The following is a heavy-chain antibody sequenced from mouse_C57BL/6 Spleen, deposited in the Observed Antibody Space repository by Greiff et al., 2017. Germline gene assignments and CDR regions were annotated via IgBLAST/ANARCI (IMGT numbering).Heavy chain of an antibody. CDR2: IYPRSGNT. V-gene: IGHV1-81*01. CDR1: GYTFTSYG. J-gene: IGHJ2*01. Sequence: VQLQQSGAELARPGASVKLSCKASGYTFTSYGISWVKQRTGQGLEWIGEIYPRSGNTYYNEKFKGKATLTADKSSSTAYMELRSLTSEDSAVYFCAREAGGRDYFDDWGQGTTLTVSS. CDR3: AREAGGRDYFDD.